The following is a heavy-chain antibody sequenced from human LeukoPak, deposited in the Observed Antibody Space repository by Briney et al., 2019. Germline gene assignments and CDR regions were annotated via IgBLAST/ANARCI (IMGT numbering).Heavy chain of an antibody. CDR3: ARDSSGYHFDY. D-gene: IGHD3-22*01. CDR1: GYTFTSYG. Sequence: ASVKVSCKASGYTFTSYGISWVRQAPGQGLEWMGWISAYNGNTNYAQKRQGRVTMTTDTSTSTADMELRSLRSDDTAVYYRARDSSGYHFDYWGQGTLVTVSS. J-gene: IGHJ4*02. CDR2: ISAYNGNT. V-gene: IGHV1-18*01.